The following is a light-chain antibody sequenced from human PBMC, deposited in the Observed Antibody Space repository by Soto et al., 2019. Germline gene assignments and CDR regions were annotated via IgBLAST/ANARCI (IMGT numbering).Light chain of an antibody. J-gene: IGKJ2*01. CDR2: GTS. V-gene: IGKV1-39*01. CDR1: HTIATY. Sequence: EIQMTQSPSSLSASVGDRVTLTCRASHTIATYLNWYQQKAGRVPEVLIYGTSKLQPGVPSRFTGSGYGTDFTLTINNVHPEDFATYYCQQFYYYPHSYGPGTKLEVK. CDR3: QQFYYYPHS.